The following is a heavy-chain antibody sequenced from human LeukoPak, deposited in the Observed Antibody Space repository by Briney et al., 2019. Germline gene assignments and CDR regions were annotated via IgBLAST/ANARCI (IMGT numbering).Heavy chain of an antibody. Sequence: GVSLRFSCAASGFTFSSYSMKWVRQAPGKGLEWVSSISSSSSYIYYADSVKGRFTISRDNAKNSMYLQMNSLGAEDTAVYYCAGGIGNCLPIDYWGQGTLVTVSS. J-gene: IGHJ4*02. D-gene: IGHD4-23*01. CDR3: AGGIGNCLPIDY. V-gene: IGHV3-21*01. CDR2: ISSSSSYI. CDR1: GFTFSSYS.